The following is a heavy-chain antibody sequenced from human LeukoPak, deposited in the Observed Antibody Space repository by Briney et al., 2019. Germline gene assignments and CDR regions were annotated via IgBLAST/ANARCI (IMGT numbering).Heavy chain of an antibody. CDR3: AKGVRSGTYYNCFDP. CDR2: ISGDGDST. D-gene: IGHD1-26*01. V-gene: IGHV3-43*02. J-gene: IGHJ5*02. CDR1: GFTLDDYA. Sequence: GGSLRLSCVSSGFTLDDYALHWVRQAPGKGLEWISLISGDGDSTYYADSVKGRFTISRDNSKNSLYLQMSSLRAEDTALYYCAKGVRSGTYYNCFDPWGQGTLVTVSS.